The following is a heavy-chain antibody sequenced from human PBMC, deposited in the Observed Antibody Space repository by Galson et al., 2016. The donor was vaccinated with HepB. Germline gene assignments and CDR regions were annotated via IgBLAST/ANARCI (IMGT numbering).Heavy chain of an antibody. CDR3: ARDNDIVIEDYYYYYGMDV. Sequence: SLRLSCAASGFTFSGYSMNWVRQAPGKGLEWVSSISRSSSYKYYADSVKGRFTISRDNAKSSLYLQMNSLRAEDTAVYYCARDNDIVIEDYYYYYGMDVWGQGTTVTVSS. CDR2: ISRSSSYK. V-gene: IGHV3-21*01. J-gene: IGHJ6*02. D-gene: IGHD2-15*01. CDR1: GFTFSGYS.